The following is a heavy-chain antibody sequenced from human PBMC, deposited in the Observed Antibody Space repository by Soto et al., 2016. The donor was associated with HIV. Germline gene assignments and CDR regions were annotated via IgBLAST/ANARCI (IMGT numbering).Heavy chain of an antibody. CDR3: VREQTXPQQWLIPHFDY. J-gene: IGHJ4*02. CDR2: INQDGSEA. V-gene: IGHV3-7*04. CDR1: GFTFSSYW. D-gene: IGHD6-19*01. Sequence: EVQLVESGETWSSRGSLRLSCAASGFTFSSYWMSWVRQAPGKGLEWVANINQDGSEAYYVDSVKGRFTISRDDAKKSVYLQMNSLRAEDTAVYFCVREQTXPQQWLIPHFDYWGQGLPGHRLL.